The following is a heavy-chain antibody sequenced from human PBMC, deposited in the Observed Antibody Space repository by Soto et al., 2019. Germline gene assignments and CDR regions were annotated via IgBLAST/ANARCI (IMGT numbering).Heavy chain of an antibody. CDR1: GGSISSYY. CDR3: ARVRYSSGWADY. Sequence: QVQLQESGPGLVKPSETLSLTCTVSGGSISSYYWSWIRQPPGKGLEWIGYIYYSGSTNYNPSLKSRVTILVDTSKNQFSLKLSSVTAADTAVYYCARVRYSSGWADYWGQGTLVTVSS. V-gene: IGHV4-59*01. CDR2: IYYSGST. J-gene: IGHJ4*02. D-gene: IGHD6-19*01.